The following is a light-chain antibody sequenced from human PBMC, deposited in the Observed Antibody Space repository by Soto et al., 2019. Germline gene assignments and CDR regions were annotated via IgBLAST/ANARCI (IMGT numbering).Light chain of an antibody. CDR2: TAS. CDR1: QGFSTY. V-gene: IGKV1-9*01. J-gene: IGKJ3*01. Sequence: IQLTQSPASLSASVGDRVTITCRASQGFSTYLAWYQQKPGKTPQLLIYTASTLQSGVPSRFNGSGSGTDFTLTINSLQPEDFATYYCQQLYRYPFTFGPGTRVDIK. CDR3: QQLYRYPFT.